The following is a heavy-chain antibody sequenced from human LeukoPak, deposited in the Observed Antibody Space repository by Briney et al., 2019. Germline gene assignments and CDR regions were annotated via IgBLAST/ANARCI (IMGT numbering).Heavy chain of an antibody. D-gene: IGHD3-10*01. CDR3: ARPLLSYDTTGYPDY. J-gene: IGHJ4*02. Sequence: GGSLRLSCAASGFTFSTYGMHWVRQAPGKGLEWVAVIWYDGRNRYYEDSVKDRFTISRDNSEDTLYLQMNSLRAEDTAVYYCARPLLSYDTTGYPDYWGQGTLVTVSS. V-gene: IGHV3-33*01. CDR1: GFTFSTYG. CDR2: IWYDGRNR.